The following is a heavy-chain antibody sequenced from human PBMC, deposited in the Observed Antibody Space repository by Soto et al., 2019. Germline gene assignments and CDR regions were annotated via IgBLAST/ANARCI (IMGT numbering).Heavy chain of an antibody. CDR3: ARDQGYSGSYPSLY. V-gene: IGHV3-33*01. CDR1: GFTFSSYG. J-gene: IGHJ4*02. D-gene: IGHD1-26*01. CDR2: IWYDGSNK. Sequence: QVQLVESGGGVVQPGRSPRLSCAASGFTFSSYGMHWVRQAPGKGLEWVAVIWYDGSNKYYADSVKGRFTISRDNSKNTLYLQMNSLRAEDTAVYYCARDQGYSGSYPSLYWGQGTLVTVSS.